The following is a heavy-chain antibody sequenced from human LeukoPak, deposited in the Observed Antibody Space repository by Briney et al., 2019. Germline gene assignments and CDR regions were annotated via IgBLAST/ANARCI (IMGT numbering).Heavy chain of an antibody. J-gene: IGHJ3*02. Sequence: PGGSLRLSCAASGFTFSSYGMHWVRQAPGKGLEWVAFIRYDGSNKYYADSVKGRFTISRDNSKNTLYLQMNSLRAEDTAVYYCARDGYYYDSSSYAFDIWGQGTMVTVSS. V-gene: IGHV3-30*02. D-gene: IGHD3-22*01. CDR2: IRYDGSNK. CDR1: GFTFSSYG. CDR3: ARDGYYYDSSSYAFDI.